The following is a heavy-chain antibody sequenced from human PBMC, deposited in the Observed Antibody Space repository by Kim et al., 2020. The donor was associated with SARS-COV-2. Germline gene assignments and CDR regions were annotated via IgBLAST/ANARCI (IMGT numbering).Heavy chain of an antibody. CDR1: GGSFSGYY. Sequence: SETLSLTCAVYGGSFSGYYWSWIRQPPGKGLEWIGEINHSGSTNYNPSLKSRVTISVDTSKNQFSLKLSSVTAADTAVYYCARGNSQRGWVIAALRSWWFDPWGQGTLVTVSS. CDR2: INHSGST. CDR3: ARGNSQRGWVIAALRSWWFDP. D-gene: IGHD6-6*01. V-gene: IGHV4-34*01. J-gene: IGHJ5*02.